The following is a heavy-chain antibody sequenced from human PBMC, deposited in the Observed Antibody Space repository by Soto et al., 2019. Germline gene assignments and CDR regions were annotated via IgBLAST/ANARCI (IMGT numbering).Heavy chain of an antibody. J-gene: IGHJ5*02. Sequence: EVQLVESGGGLVQPGGSLRLSCAASGFTFSSYWMSWVRQAPGKGLEWVANIKQDGSEKYYVDSVKGRFTISRDNAKNSLYLQMNSLRAEDTAVYYCAGRSGSYLSWFDPWGQGTLVTVSS. V-gene: IGHV3-7*05. CDR1: GFTFSSYW. D-gene: IGHD3-10*01. CDR2: IKQDGSEK. CDR3: AGRSGSYLSWFDP.